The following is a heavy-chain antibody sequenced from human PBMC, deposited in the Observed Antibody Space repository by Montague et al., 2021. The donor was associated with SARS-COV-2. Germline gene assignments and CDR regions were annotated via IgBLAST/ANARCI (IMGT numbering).Heavy chain of an antibody. Sequence: CAISRDSVSSIGATWNWVRQSPSRGLEWLRRTYYRSKWYNDYAVSVRGRVTINPDTSKNQFSLQLNSVTPEDTAIYYCTSGREGNYNVMDVWGQGTTATVSS. V-gene: IGHV6-1*01. CDR3: TSGREGNYNVMDV. CDR2: TYYRSKWYN. D-gene: IGHD1-1*01. CDR1: RDSVSSIGAT. J-gene: IGHJ6*02.